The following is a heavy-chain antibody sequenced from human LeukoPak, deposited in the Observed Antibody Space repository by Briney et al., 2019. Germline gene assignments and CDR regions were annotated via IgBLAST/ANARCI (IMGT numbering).Heavy chain of an antibody. V-gene: IGHV4-39*06. CDR1: GDSIRRSTHY. J-gene: IGHJ4*02. CDR2: IYDSGAT. D-gene: IGHD3-22*01. Sequence: SETLSLTCTVSGDSIRRSTHYGGWIRQSPEKGLEWIGTIYDSGATYYNPSFQSRVTISVDTSKSQFHLKMQSVAAADTAVYYCASTPNYYDSSQGGYWGQGTLVTVSS. CDR3: ASTPNYYDSSQGGY.